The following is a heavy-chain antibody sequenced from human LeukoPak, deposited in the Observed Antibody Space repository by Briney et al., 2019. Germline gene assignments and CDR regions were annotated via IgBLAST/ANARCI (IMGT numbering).Heavy chain of an antibody. Sequence: ASVKVSCKASGYTFTSYAMHWVRQAPGQRLGWMGWINAGNGNTKYSQEFQGRATITRDTSASTAYMELSSLRSEDMAVYYCARGFPVDDYVWGSYPPTYYFDYWGQGTLVTVSS. CDR3: ARGFPVDDYVWGSYPPTYYFDY. V-gene: IGHV1-3*03. D-gene: IGHD3-16*02. CDR1: GYTFTSYA. CDR2: INAGNGNT. J-gene: IGHJ4*02.